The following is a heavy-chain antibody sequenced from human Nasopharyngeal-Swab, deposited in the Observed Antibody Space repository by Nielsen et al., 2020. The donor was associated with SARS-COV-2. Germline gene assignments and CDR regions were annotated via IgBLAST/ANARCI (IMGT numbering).Heavy chain of an antibody. CDR3: ARGRAPLDY. J-gene: IGHJ4*02. V-gene: IGHV4-34*01. CDR2: INHSGST. CDR1: GGSFSGYY. Sequence: SEALSLTCAVYGGSFSGYYWSWIRQSPGKGLEWIGEINHSGSTNYNPSLKSRVTISVDTSKNQFSLKLSSVTAADTAVYYCARGRAPLDYWGQGTLVTVSS.